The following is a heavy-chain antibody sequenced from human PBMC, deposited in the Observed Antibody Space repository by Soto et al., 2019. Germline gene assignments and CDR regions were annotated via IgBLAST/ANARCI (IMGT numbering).Heavy chain of an antibody. Sequence: GSGPTLVNPTQTLTLTCTFSGFSLSTSGVCVSWIRQPPGKALDWLALIDSDDDKYYSTSLKTRLTISKDPSKNQVVLTLTNLDPVDTATYYCARMLGYCSGGSCYWGAFDIWGQGTMVTVSS. J-gene: IGHJ3*02. D-gene: IGHD2-15*01. CDR2: IDSDDDK. V-gene: IGHV2-70*01. CDR3: ARMLGYCSGGSCYWGAFDI. CDR1: GFSLSTSGVC.